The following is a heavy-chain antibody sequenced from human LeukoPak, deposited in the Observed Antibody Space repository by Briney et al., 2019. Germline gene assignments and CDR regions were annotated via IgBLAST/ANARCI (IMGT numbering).Heavy chain of an antibody. V-gene: IGHV1-2*02. D-gene: IGHD3-16*01. CDR3: ARLGSLGVTLVWGGPSRTTIDY. CDR1: GYTFTSYY. CDR2: INPSSGGT. Sequence: ASVKVSCKASGYTFTSYYIHWVRQAPGQGPEWLGLINPSSGGTDYAQKFQGRVTMTRDTSTNTAYMELTSLRSDDTAVYYCARLGSLGVTLVWGGPSRTTIDYWGQGTLVTVSS. J-gene: IGHJ4*02.